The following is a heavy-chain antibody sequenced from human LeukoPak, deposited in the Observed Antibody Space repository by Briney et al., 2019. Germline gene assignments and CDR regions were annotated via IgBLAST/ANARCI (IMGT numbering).Heavy chain of an antibody. J-gene: IGHJ4*02. Sequence: PGGSLSLSCAASGFTVSSNYMSWVRQAAVKGLEWVSVIYSGGSTYYADFEKGRFSISRDNAKNTLYLQMNSLRAEDTPVYYCGRDLGGRSGHCGQGTLVTVSS. CDR1: GFTVSSNY. V-gene: IGHV3-53*01. D-gene: IGHD1-26*01. CDR2: IYSGGST. CDR3: GRDLGGRSGH.